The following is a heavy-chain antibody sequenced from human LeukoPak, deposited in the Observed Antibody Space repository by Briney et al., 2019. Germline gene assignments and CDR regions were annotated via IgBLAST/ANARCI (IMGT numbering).Heavy chain of an antibody. D-gene: IGHD3-3*01. CDR1: GGSISDYY. CDR2: INHSGST. CDR3: ARGRPPPGRFLPRYYYYGMDV. V-gene: IGHV4-34*01. Sequence: PSETLSLTCTVSGGSISDYYWSWIRQPPGKGLEWIGEINHSGSTNYNPSLKSRVTISVDTSKNQFSLKLSSVTAADTAVYYCARGRPPPGRFLPRYYYYGMDVWGQGTTVTVSS. J-gene: IGHJ6*02.